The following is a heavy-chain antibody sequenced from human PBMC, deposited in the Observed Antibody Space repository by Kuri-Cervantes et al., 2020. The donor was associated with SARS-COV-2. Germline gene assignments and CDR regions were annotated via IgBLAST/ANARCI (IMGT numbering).Heavy chain of an antibody. Sequence: GGSLRLSCVASGFTFSNYVIHWVRQAPGKGLEWVAVIWYDGENEHYAGSVKGRFTISRDNSKNTVSLHMNSLRAEDTAMYYCARGAANYYYMDVWGKGTTVTVSS. CDR3: ARGAANYYYMDV. CDR1: GFTFSNYV. V-gene: IGHV3-33*08. D-gene: IGHD3-16*01. CDR2: IWYDGENE. J-gene: IGHJ6*03.